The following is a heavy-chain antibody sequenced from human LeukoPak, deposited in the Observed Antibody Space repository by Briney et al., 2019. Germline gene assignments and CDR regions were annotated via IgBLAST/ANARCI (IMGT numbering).Heavy chain of an antibody. CDR2: IYYSGST. D-gene: IGHD6-13*01. Sequence: SETLSLTCTVSGGSINSGDFYWSWIRQPPGEGLEWIGYIYYSGSTYYNPSLKSRVMISVDTSKNQFSLKLSSVTAADTAVYYCARRGIAAAGLDYWGQGTLVTVSS. V-gene: IGHV4-30-4*08. J-gene: IGHJ4*02. CDR3: ARRGIAAAGLDY. CDR1: GGSINSGDFY.